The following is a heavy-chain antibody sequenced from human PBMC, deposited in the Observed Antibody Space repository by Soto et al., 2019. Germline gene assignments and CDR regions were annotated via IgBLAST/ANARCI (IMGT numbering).Heavy chain of an antibody. CDR1: GDSVSSNSAA. V-gene: IGHV6-1*01. CDR3: AGTTSLQWYYVDV. Sequence: PSQTLSLTCAISGDSVSSNSAAWNWIRQSPSGDLEWLGRTYYRSRWYNDYAVSVRSRITINPDTSKNQFSLHLNSVTPEDTAVYYFAGTTSLQWYYVDVWGKGTTVTVSS. J-gene: IGHJ6*03. D-gene: IGHD1-7*01. CDR2: TYYRSRWYN.